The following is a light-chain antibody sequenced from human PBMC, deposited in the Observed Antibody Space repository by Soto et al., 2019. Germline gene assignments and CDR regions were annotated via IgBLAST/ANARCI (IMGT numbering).Light chain of an antibody. Sequence: DIPMTQSPSSLSASIGDRVIISCRASENIRKYLAWYQQKPGKAPKLLIYNVSTLKSGVPSRFSGSGSGTQFTLTISSLQPDDFATYYCQQYEDYSPYTFGQGTKLQI. CDR3: QQYEDYSPYT. CDR1: ENIRKY. CDR2: NVS. J-gene: IGKJ2*01. V-gene: IGKV1-5*01.